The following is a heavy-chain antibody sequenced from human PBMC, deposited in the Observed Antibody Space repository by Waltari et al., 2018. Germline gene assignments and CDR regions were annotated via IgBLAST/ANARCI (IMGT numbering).Heavy chain of an antibody. D-gene: IGHD1-7*01. CDR2: ISGSGGDT. V-gene: IGHV3-23*01. CDR1: GFTFSNYA. CDR3: SGGISGTVGSDY. J-gene: IGHJ4*02. Sequence: EVQLLESGGGLVQPGGSLRLSCTASGFTFSNYAMSWVRQAPGKGLEGVSGISGSGGDTYYAASVKGRFTISRDNSKNTFSLQMNSLRADDTAVYYCSGGISGTVGSDYWGQGTLVTVSS.